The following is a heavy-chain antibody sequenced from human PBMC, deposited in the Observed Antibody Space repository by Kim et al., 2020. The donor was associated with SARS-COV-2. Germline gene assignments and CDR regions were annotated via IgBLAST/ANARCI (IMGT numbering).Heavy chain of an antibody. CDR2: IGTRSINI. J-gene: IGHJ6*02. CDR3: ARVVSAAPDVYFYYGMDV. CDR1: GFTFSLHE. V-gene: IGHV3-48*03. Sequence: GGSLRLSCAASGFTFSLHEMNWVRQAPGKGLEWVSYIGTRSINIYYAYSVEGRFTISRDNAKNSIYLQMNSLRAEDTAVYYCARVVSAAPDVYFYYGMDVWGQGTTVTVSS. D-gene: IGHD6-13*01.